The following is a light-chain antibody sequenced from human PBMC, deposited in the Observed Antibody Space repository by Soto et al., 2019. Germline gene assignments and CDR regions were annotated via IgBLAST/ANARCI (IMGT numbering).Light chain of an antibody. J-gene: IGKJ4*01. CDR2: DAS. V-gene: IGKV3D-15*01. CDR3: QQYNNWPLT. Sequence: DIVLTLSLDTVSVSTRERATHSFRASQSISRTLAWYQQKSGQPPRLLIYDASTRATGFPARFSGSGSGTEFTLPISSLQSEDFAVYYCQQYNNWPLTFGGGTKVDI. CDR1: QSISRT.